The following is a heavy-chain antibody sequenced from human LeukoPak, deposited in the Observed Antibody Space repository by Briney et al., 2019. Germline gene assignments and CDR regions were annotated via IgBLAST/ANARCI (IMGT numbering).Heavy chain of an antibody. D-gene: IGHD3-22*01. CDR2: ISGSGGTT. V-gene: IGHV3-23*01. Sequence: SGGSLRLSCAVSGITLSNYGMSWVRQAPGKGLEWVAGISGSGGTTNYADPVKGRFTISRDNPKNTLFLHMNSLRAEDTAVYFCAKRGVVIRVILVGFHKEAYYFDSWGQGALVTVSS. J-gene: IGHJ4*02. CDR3: AKRGVVIRVILVGFHKEAYYFDS. CDR1: GITLSNYG.